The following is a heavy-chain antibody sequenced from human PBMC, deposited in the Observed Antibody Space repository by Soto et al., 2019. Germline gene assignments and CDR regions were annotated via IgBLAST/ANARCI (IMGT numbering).Heavy chain of an antibody. CDR1: GYTFTSYD. J-gene: IGHJ6*02. CDR2: MNPNSGNT. CDR3: ASLPRAGDFCSGTRNGMDV. V-gene: IGHV1-8*01. Sequence: ASVKVSCKASGYTFTSYDINWVRQATGQGLEWMGWMNPNSGNTGYAQKFQGRVTMTRNTSISTAYMELSSLRSEDTAVYYCASLPRAGDFCSGTRNGMDVWGQGTTVTVSS. D-gene: IGHD3-3*01.